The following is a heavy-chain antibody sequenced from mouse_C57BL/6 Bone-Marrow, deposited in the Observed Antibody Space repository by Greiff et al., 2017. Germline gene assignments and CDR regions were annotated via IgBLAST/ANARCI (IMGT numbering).Heavy chain of an antibody. J-gene: IGHJ3*01. V-gene: IGHV6-6*01. Sequence: EVQRVESGGGLVQPGGSMKLSCAASGFTFSDAWMDWVRQSPEKGLEWVAEIRNKANNHAKYYAASVKGRFTISRDDYKSSVYLQMNRLRDEDTGIYSRGISFAYWGQVSLVTVSA. CDR2: IRNKANNHAK. CDR1: GFTFSDAW. D-gene: IGHD1-1*01. CDR3: GISFAY.